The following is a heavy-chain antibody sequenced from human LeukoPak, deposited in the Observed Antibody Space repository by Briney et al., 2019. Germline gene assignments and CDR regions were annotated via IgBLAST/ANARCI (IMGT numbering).Heavy chain of an antibody. CDR3: ARDGGDIVVVPAATGVHFDY. Sequence: SVKVSCKASGYTFTSYDINWVRQATGQGLEWMGWMNPNSGNTGYAQKFQGRVTMTRNTSISTAYMELWSLRSDDTAVYYCARDGGDIVVVPAATGVHFDYWGQGTLVTVSS. V-gene: IGHV1-8*01. D-gene: IGHD2-2*01. J-gene: IGHJ4*02. CDR1: GYTFTSYD. CDR2: MNPNSGNT.